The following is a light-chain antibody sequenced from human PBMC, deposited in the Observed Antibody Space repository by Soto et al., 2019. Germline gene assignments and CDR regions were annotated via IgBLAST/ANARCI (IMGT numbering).Light chain of an antibody. CDR3: QQYNDWPPRWT. CDR2: RAS. CDR1: QSVTVN. Sequence: EIVMTQSPATLSLSPGERATLSCRASQSVTVNLAWYQQKPCQAPRLLIYRASTRATGIPARFSGGGSGTEFTLTISSLPSEDFAVYICQQYNDWPPRWTFGQGTKVEIK. V-gene: IGKV3-15*01. J-gene: IGKJ1*01.